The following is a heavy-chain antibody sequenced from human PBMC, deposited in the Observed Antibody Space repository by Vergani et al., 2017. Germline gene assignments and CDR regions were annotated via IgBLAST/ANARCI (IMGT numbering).Heavy chain of an antibody. CDR2: ISSSSSTI. J-gene: IGHJ6*02. CDR3: ARESDTVTTIYYYGMDV. Sequence: EVQLVESGGGLVQPGGSLRLSCAAPGFTFSSYSMNWVRQAPGKGLEWVSYISSSSSTIYYADSVKGRFTISRDNAKNSLYLQMNSLRAEDTAVYYCARESDTVTTIYYYGMDVWGQGTTVTVSS. D-gene: IGHD4-17*01. V-gene: IGHV3-48*01. CDR1: GFTFSSYS.